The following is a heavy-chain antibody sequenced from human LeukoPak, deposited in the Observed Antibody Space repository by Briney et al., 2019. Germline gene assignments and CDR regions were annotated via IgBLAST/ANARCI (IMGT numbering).Heavy chain of an antibody. Sequence: SVKVSCKASGGTFSSYAISWVRQAPGQGLEWMGGIIPIFGTANYAQKFQGRVTITADESTSTAYMELSSLRSEDTAVYYCARAPRRGYSYGPTDYWGQGTLVTVSS. CDR3: ARAPRRGYSYGPTDY. CDR2: IIPIFGTA. CDR1: GGTFSSYA. D-gene: IGHD5-18*01. J-gene: IGHJ4*02. V-gene: IGHV1-69*13.